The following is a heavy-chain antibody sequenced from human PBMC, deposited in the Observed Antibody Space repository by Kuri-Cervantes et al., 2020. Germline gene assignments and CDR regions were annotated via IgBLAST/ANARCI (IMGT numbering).Heavy chain of an antibody. D-gene: IGHD3-22*01. V-gene: IGHV4-59*13. CDR3: ARGSTYYDKALDY. CDR1: GGSISSYY. CDR2: IYYSGST. J-gene: IGHJ4*02. Sequence: SETLSLTCTVSGGSISSYYWSWIRQPPGKGLGWIGYIYYSGSTNYNPSLKSRVTISVDTSKNQFSLKLSSVTAADTAVYYCARGSTYYDKALDYWGQGTLVTVSS.